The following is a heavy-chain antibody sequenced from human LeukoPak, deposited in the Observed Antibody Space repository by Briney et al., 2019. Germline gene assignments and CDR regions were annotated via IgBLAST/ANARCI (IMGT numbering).Heavy chain of an antibody. V-gene: IGHV1-2*02. CDR3: ARAYSSGWYALHLSAY. Sequence: ASVKVSCKASGYTFTGYYMHWVRQAPGQGLEWMGWINPNSGGTNYAQKFQGRVTMTRDTSISTAYMELSRLRSDDTAVYYCARAYSSGWYALHLSAYWGQGTLVTVSS. CDR2: INPNSGGT. J-gene: IGHJ4*02. CDR1: GYTFTGYY. D-gene: IGHD6-19*01.